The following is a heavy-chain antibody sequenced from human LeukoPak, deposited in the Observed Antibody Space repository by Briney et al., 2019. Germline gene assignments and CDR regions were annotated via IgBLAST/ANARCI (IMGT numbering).Heavy chain of an antibody. V-gene: IGHV3-48*03. Sequence: GGSLRLSCAASGFTFSSYEMNWVRQAPGKGLEWVSYIDSSGSTIHYADSVKGRFTISRDNAKNSLYLQMNSLRAEDTAVYYRARTKEMATISYFDSWGQGTLVTVSS. CDR3: ARTKEMATISYFDS. D-gene: IGHD5-24*01. J-gene: IGHJ4*02. CDR2: IDSSGSTI. CDR1: GFTFSSYE.